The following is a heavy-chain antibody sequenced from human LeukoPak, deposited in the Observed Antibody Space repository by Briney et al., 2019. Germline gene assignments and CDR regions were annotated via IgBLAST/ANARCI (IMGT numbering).Heavy chain of an antibody. D-gene: IGHD6-6*01. J-gene: IGHJ6*02. CDR1: GFTFSSYW. Sequence: PGGSLRLSCAASGFTFSSYWMHWVRQAPGKGLVWVSRINSDGSSTSYADSVKSRFTISRDNAKNTLYLQMNSLRAEDTAVYYCARGGSSSSYYYYGMDVWGQGTTVTVSS. V-gene: IGHV3-74*01. CDR2: INSDGSST. CDR3: ARGGSSSSYYYYGMDV.